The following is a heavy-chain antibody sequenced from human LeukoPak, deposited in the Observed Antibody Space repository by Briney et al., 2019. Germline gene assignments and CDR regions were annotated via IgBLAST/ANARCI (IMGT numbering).Heavy chain of an antibody. CDR2: ISGSGGST. D-gene: IGHD3-9*01. CDR3: AKDWSDWFQNGMDV. J-gene: IGHJ6*02. V-gene: IGHV3-23*01. CDR1: GFTFSSYA. Sequence: PGGSLRLSCVASGFTFSSYAMSWVRQAPGKGLEWVSAISGSGGSTYYADSVKGRFTISRDNSKNTLYLQMNSLRAEDTAVYYCAKDWSDWFQNGMDVWGQGTTVTVSS.